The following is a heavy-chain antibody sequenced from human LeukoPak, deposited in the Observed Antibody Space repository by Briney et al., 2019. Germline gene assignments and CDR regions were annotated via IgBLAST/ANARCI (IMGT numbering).Heavy chain of an antibody. CDR1: GYTFTGYY. J-gene: IGHJ4*02. D-gene: IGHD3-22*01. CDR2: INPNSGGT. V-gene: IGHV1-2*02. CDR3: ARSSPSYYDSSGYRGLYFDY. Sequence: ASVKVSCKASGYTFTGYYTHWVRQAPGRGLEWMGWINPNSGGTNYAQQFQGRVTMTRDTSISTAYMELSRLTSDDTAVYYCARSSPSYYDSSGYRGLYFDYWGQGTLVAVSS.